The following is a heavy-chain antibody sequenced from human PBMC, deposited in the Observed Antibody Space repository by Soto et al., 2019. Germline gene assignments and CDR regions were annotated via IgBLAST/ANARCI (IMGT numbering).Heavy chain of an antibody. V-gene: IGHV1-2*04. CDR3: ARGDSTDCSNGVCSFFYNHDMDV. CDR2: INPKSGGT. Sequence: SVKVSFRASSYSFTDYHIHWVRQAPGQGLEWLGRINPKSGGTSTAQKFQGWVTMTTDTSISTASMELTRLTSDDTAIYYCARGDSTDCSNGVCSFFYNHDMDVWGQGTTVTVS. CDR1: SYSFTDYH. J-gene: IGHJ6*02. D-gene: IGHD2-8*01.